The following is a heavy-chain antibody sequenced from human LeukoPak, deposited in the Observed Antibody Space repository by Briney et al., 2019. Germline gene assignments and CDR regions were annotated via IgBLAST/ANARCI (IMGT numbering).Heavy chain of an antibody. D-gene: IGHD3-10*01. CDR1: GGSISSGDYY. CDR3: ARDLITMVRGADRYYFDY. J-gene: IGHJ4*02. CDR2: IYYSGST. V-gene: IGHV4-30-4*01. Sequence: SETLSLTCTVSGGSISSGDYYWSWIRQPPGKGLEWIGYIYYSGSTYYNPSLKSRVTISVDTSKNQFSLKLSSVTAADTAVYYCARDLITMVRGADRYYFDYWGQGTLVTVSS.